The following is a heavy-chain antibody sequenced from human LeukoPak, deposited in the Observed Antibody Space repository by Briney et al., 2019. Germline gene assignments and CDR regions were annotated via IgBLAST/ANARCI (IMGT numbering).Heavy chain of an antibody. CDR1: GFTFSSYA. J-gene: IGHJ4*02. V-gene: IGHV3-30-3*01. Sequence: GRSLRLSCAASGFTFSSYAMHWVRQAPGKGLEWVAVISYDGSNKYYADSVKGRFTISRDNSKNTLYLQMNSLRAEDTAVYYCARVMVIVVVPAAIVRWGQGALVTVSS. CDR3: ARVMVIVVVPAAIVR. CDR2: ISYDGSNK. D-gene: IGHD2-2*02.